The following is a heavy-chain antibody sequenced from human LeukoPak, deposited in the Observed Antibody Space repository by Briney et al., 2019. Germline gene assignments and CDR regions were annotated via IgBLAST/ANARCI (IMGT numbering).Heavy chain of an antibody. CDR3: ARRGLVTGWFDP. CDR1: GGSISSSSYY. J-gene: IGHJ5*02. D-gene: IGHD6-19*01. CDR2: IYHSGST. Sequence: SETLSLTCTVSGGSISSSSYYWSWVRPPPGKDREWIGYIYHSGSTYYNPSLKSRVTISVDRSKNQFSLKLSSVTAADTAVYYCARRGLVTGWFDPWGQGTLVTVSS. V-gene: IGHV4-30-2*01.